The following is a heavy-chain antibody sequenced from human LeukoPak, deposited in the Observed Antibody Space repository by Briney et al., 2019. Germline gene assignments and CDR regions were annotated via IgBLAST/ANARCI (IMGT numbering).Heavy chain of an antibody. CDR1: VYTFTRYG. Sequence: ASVKVSCKASVYTFTRYGISWVSQAPGQGREWMGWISAYNGNTSYAQKLQCRVNMTTDTSTSKAYMELRSLRSDDTAVYYCARLSGSYLPYYFDYWGQGTLVTVSS. CDR3: ARLSGSYLPYYFDY. V-gene: IGHV1-18*01. CDR2: ISAYNGNT. J-gene: IGHJ4*02. D-gene: IGHD1-26*01.